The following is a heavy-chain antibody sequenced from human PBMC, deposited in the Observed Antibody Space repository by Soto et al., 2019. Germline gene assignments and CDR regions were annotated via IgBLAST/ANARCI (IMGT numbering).Heavy chain of an antibody. Sequence: GSLRLSCAASGFTFSSYSMNWVRQAPGKGLEWVSYISSSSSTIYYADSVKGRFTISRDNAKNSLYLQMNSLRDEGTAVYYCARVQKTYYYDSSGYTDYWGQGTLVTVSS. V-gene: IGHV3-48*02. D-gene: IGHD3-22*01. J-gene: IGHJ4*02. CDR2: ISSSSSTI. CDR1: GFTFSSYS. CDR3: ARVQKTYYYDSSGYTDY.